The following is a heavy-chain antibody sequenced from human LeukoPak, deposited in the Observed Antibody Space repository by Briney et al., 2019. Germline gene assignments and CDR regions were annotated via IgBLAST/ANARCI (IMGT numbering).Heavy chain of an antibody. Sequence: GGSLRLSCAASGFTFSSYAMHWVRQAPGKGLEWVAVISYDGSNKYYADSVKGRFTTSRDNSKNTLYLQMNSLRAEDTAVYYCARVKMYKWELLGAFDYWGQGTLVTVSS. V-gene: IGHV3-30-3*01. J-gene: IGHJ4*02. CDR1: GFTFSSYA. CDR2: ISYDGSNK. D-gene: IGHD1-26*01. CDR3: ARVKMYKWELLGAFDY.